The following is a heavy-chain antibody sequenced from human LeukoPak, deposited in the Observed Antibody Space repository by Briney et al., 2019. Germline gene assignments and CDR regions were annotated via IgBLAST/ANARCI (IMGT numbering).Heavy chain of an antibody. D-gene: IGHD5-24*01. CDR2: ISAYNGNT. Sequence: ASVKVSCKASGYTFTSYGISWVRQAPGQGLEWMGWISAYNGNTNYAQKLQGRVTMTTDTSTSTAYMELRSLRSDDTAVYYCARARVEMATIFWFDPWSQGTLVTVSS. CDR1: GYTFTSYG. V-gene: IGHV1-18*01. CDR3: ARARVEMATIFWFDP. J-gene: IGHJ5*02.